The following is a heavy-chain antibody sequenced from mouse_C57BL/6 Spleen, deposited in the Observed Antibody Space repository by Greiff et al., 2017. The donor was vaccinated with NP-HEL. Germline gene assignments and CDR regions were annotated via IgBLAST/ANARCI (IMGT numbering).Heavy chain of an antibody. CDR2: IYPSDSET. Sequence: VQLQQSGAELVRPGSSVKLSCKASGYTFTSYWMDWVKQRPGQGLEWIGNIYPSDSETHYNQKFKDKATLTVDKSSSTAYMQLCSLTSEDSAVYCGARGGEIYFDYWGQGTTLTVAS. D-gene: IGHD1-1*02. CDR3: ARGGEIYFDY. CDR1: GYTFTSYW. J-gene: IGHJ2*01. V-gene: IGHV1-61*01.